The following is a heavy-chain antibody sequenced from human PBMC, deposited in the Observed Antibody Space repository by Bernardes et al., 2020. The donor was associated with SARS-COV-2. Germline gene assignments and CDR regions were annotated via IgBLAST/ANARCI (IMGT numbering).Heavy chain of an antibody. CDR2: ITVGGAGT. V-gene: IGHV3-23*01. CDR1: GGSISSSSYY. Sequence: ETLSLTCTVSGGSISSSSYYWGWIRQPPGKGLEWVSGITVGGAGTFYADFVKGRFIISRDNPQNTLYLQLNELRAEDTAVYYCAKTLGKFTYDDWGQGTQVTVSS. CDR3: AKTLGKFTYDD. J-gene: IGHJ4*02.